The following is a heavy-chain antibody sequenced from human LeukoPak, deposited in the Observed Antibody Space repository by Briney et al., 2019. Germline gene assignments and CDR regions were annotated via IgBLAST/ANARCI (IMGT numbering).Heavy chain of an antibody. CDR2: IYTSGST. J-gene: IGHJ6*03. CDR1: GGSISSGSYY. V-gene: IGHV4-61*02. Sequence: PSETLSLTCTVSGGSISSGSYYWSWIRQPAGKGLEWIGRIYTSGSTNYNPSLKSRVTISVDTSKNQLSLKLSSVTDADTAVYYCARVVIEGAYYYYYYMDVWGKGPTVPVSS. D-gene: IGHD1-26*01. CDR3: ARVVIEGAYYYYYYMDV.